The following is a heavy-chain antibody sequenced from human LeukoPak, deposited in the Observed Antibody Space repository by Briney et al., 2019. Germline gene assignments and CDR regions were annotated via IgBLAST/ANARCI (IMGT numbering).Heavy chain of an antibody. CDR1: GGSFSGYY. Sequence: SETLSLTCAVYGGSFSGYYWSWIRQPPGKGLEWIGEINHSGSTNYNPSLKSRVTISVDTSKNQFSLKLSSVTAADTAVYYCARASSSWSYFDYWGQGTLVTVPS. V-gene: IGHV4-34*01. D-gene: IGHD6-13*01. J-gene: IGHJ4*02. CDR2: INHSGST. CDR3: ARASSSWSYFDY.